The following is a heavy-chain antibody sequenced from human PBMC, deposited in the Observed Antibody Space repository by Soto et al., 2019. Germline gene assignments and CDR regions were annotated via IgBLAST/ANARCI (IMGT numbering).Heavy chain of an antibody. J-gene: IGHJ3*02. D-gene: IGHD2-2*01. CDR2: IGGSGGNT. CDR3: AKDLVVVPAALGAFDI. V-gene: IGHV3-23*01. CDR1: GFTFSSYA. Sequence: PGGSLRLSCAASGFTFSSYAMSWVRQAPGKGLEWVSGIGGSGGNTYYADSVKGRFTISRDNSKNTLYLQMNSLRAEDTAVYYCAKDLVVVPAALGAFDIWGQGTMVTVSS.